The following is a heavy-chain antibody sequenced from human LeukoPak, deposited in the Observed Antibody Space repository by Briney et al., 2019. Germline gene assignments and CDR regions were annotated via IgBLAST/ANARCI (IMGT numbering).Heavy chain of an antibody. CDR3: ARDFLHGGV. Sequence: GGSLRLSCAASGFTFSNYGVHWVRQAPGKGLEWVAFIRYDGSDKYYTDSVKGRFTISRDNAKNTLYLQMDSLRAEDTAVYYCARDFLHGGVWGQGTLVTVSS. D-gene: IGHD3-10*01. V-gene: IGHV3-30*02. CDR2: IRYDGSDK. J-gene: IGHJ1*01. CDR1: GFTFSNYG.